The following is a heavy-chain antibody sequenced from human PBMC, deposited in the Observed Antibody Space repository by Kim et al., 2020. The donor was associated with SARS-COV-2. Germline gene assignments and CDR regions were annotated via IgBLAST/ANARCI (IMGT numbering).Heavy chain of an antibody. J-gene: IGHJ6*02. D-gene: IGHD6-13*01. CDR1: GFTFSSYW. CDR2: INSDGSST. V-gene: IGHV3-74*01. CDR3: ARRRDSSSWNWEDYYYYGMDV. Sequence: GGSLRLSCAASGFTFSSYWMHWVRQAPGKGLVWVSRINSDGSSTSYADSVKGRFTISRDNAKNTLYLQMNSLRAEDTAVYYCARRRDSSSWNWEDYYYYGMDVWGQGTTVTVSS.